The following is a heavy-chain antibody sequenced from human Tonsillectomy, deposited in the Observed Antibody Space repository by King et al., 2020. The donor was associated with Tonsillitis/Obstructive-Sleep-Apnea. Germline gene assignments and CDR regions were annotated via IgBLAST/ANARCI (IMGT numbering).Heavy chain of an antibody. CDR3: ARHDLATTGGWYFHH. V-gene: IGHV5-51*01. CDR1: GYSFTSYW. D-gene: IGHD6-13*01. Sequence: VQLVESGAEVKKPGESLKISCKGSGYSFTSYWIGWVRQMPGIGLEYMGIIYPGDSDTRYSPSFQGQVTISADKSISTAYLQWSSLKASDTAMYYCARHDLATTGGWYFHHWGQGTLVTVSS. J-gene: IGHJ1*01. CDR2: IYPGDSDT.